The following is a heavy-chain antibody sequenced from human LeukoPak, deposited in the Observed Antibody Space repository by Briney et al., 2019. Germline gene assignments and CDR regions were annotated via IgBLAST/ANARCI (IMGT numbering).Heavy chain of an antibody. V-gene: IGHV3-23*01. J-gene: IGHJ6*03. D-gene: IGHD2-2*01. Sequence: PGGSLRLSCAVSGFTFSSYAMSWVRQAPGKGLEWVSAISGSGGSTYYADSVKGRFTISRDNSKNTLYLQMNSLRAEDTAVYYCAKDYVYCSSTSCSYYYYYYMDVWGKGTTVTVSS. CDR1: GFTFSSYA. CDR2: ISGSGGST. CDR3: AKDYVYCSSTSCSYYYYYYMDV.